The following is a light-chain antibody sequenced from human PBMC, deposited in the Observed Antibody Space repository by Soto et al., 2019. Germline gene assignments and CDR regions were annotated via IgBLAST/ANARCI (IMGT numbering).Light chain of an antibody. CDR2: AAS. CDR1: QGISSY. V-gene: IGKV1-8*01. J-gene: IGKJ1*01. Sequence: AIRMTQSPSSFSASTGDRVTITCRACQGISSYLAWYQQKPGKAPKLLIYAASTSQSGAASRFSGSGSGTDFTPTISCLQSEDFATYYCQQYYSYPWRFRQGTKVEIK. CDR3: QQYYSYPWR.